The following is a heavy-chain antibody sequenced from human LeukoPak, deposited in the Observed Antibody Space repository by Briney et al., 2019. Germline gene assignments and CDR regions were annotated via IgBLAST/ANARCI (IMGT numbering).Heavy chain of an antibody. CDR2: INTYNGNA. J-gene: IGHJ4*02. CDR1: GYTFTSYG. Sequence: GASVKVSCKASGYTFTSYGISWVRQAPGQGLEWMGWINTYNGNANYAQKLQGRVTMTTDTPTSTAYMDLRSLRSDDTAVYYCARDPFLIVGATISFFDYWGQGTLVTVSS. CDR3: ARDPFLIVGATISFFDY. V-gene: IGHV1-18*01. D-gene: IGHD1-26*01.